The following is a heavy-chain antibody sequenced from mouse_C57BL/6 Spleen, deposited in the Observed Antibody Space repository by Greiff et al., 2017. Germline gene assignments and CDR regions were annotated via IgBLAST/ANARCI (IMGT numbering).Heavy chain of an antibody. J-gene: IGHJ3*01. CDR2: IYPGDGDT. V-gene: IGHV1-80*01. Sequence: VQLQESGAELVKPGASVKISCKASGYAFSSYWMNWVKQRPGKGLEWIGQIYPGDGDTNYNGKFKGKATLTADKSSSTAYMQLSSLTSEDSAVYYCTREGLRRSAWFAYWGQGTLVTVSA. D-gene: IGHD2-4*01. CDR1: GYAFSSYW. CDR3: TREGLRRSAWFAY.